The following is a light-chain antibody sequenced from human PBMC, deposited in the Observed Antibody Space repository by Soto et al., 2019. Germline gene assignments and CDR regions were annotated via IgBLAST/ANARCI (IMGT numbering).Light chain of an antibody. CDR2: DAA. Sequence: DIQMTQSPSTLSASVGDRVTITCRASQSINTWVAWYQHKPGKAPQLLIYDAASLESGVPSRFSGSGSGTEFTLTISSLQPDDFATYYCQQYNSYSWTFGQGTKVEIK. J-gene: IGKJ1*01. CDR3: QQYNSYSWT. CDR1: QSINTW. V-gene: IGKV1-5*01.